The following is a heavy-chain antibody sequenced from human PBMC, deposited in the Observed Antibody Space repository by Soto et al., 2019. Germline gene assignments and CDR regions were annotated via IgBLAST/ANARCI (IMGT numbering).Heavy chain of an antibody. CDR1: GGTFRSYA. CDR3: ARALLLRGYSYGTFDY. V-gene: IGHV1-69*01. D-gene: IGHD5-18*01. Sequence: QGQLVQSRAEVKKPGSSVKVSCKASGGTFRSYAISWVRQAPGHGLEWMGGIIPIFGTANYAQKFQGRVTITADESTSPAYMELSILRSEDTAVDYCARALLLRGYSYGTFDYWGEGTMVTVSS. CDR2: IIPIFGTA. J-gene: IGHJ4*02.